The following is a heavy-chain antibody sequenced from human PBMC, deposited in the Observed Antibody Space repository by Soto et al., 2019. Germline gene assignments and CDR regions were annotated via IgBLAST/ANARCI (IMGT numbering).Heavy chain of an antibody. CDR2: IYDSGST. V-gene: IGHV4-59*01. Sequence: SETLSLTCTVSGDSINNYYLTWIRQPPGKGLEWIGYIYDSGSTSYNPSLKSRLTISVDTSKNQFSLKLKSVTAADTAVYYCARGTKYYYQGMDVWGQGTTVTVYS. J-gene: IGHJ6*02. CDR3: ARGTKYYYQGMDV. CDR1: GDSINNYY.